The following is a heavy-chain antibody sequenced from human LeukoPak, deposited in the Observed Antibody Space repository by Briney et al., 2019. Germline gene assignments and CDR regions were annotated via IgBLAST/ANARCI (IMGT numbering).Heavy chain of an antibody. Sequence: ASVKVSCKASGGTFSSYAISWVRQAPGQGLEWMGGITPIFGTANYAQKFQGRVTITADESTSTAYMELSSLRSEDTAVYYCAREGIVVVPAAMGWDRYYYYGMDVWGQGTTVTVSS. J-gene: IGHJ6*02. D-gene: IGHD2-2*01. CDR1: GGTFSSYA. CDR2: ITPIFGTA. V-gene: IGHV1-69*13. CDR3: AREGIVVVPAAMGWDRYYYYGMDV.